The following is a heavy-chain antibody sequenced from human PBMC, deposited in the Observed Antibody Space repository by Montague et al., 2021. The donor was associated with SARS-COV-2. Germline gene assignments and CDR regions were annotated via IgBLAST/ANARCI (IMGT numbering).Heavy chain of an antibody. CDR1: GDSVSGNSAA. CDR3: ARTSASSDY. Sequence: CAISGDSVSGNSAACNWNKHTPSSHLQWLGRTCFRSKWNNDYAVSVKSRITISPDTSKNQISLQLNSVTPEDTAVYYCARTSASSDYWGQGTLVTVSS. CDR2: TCFRSKWNN. D-gene: IGHD1-26*01. V-gene: IGHV6-1*01. J-gene: IGHJ4*02.